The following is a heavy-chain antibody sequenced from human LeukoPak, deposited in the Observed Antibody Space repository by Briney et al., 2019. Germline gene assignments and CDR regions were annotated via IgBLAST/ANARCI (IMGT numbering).Heavy chain of an antibody. CDR2: ISAYNGNT. CDR3: ARDHSSGWYGTGVNY. D-gene: IGHD6-19*01. Sequence: ASVKVSCKASGYTFTSYGISWVRQAPGQGLEWMGWISAYNGNTNYAQKPQGRVTMTTDTSTSTAYMELRSLRSDDTAVYYCARDHSSGWYGTGVNYWGQGTLVTVSS. J-gene: IGHJ4*02. CDR1: GYTFTSYG. V-gene: IGHV1-18*01.